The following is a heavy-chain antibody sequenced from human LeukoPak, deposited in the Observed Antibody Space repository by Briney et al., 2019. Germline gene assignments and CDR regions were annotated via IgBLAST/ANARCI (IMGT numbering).Heavy chain of an antibody. CDR2: INHSGST. J-gene: IGHJ4*02. CDR1: GGFFSGYY. CDR3: ARTEYQLLTDY. D-gene: IGHD2-2*01. Sequence: SETLSLTCAVYGGFFSGYYWSWIRQPPGKGLEWIGEINHSGSTNYNPSLKSRVTISVDTSKNQFSLKLSSVTAADTAVYYCARTEYQLLTDYWGQGTLVTVSS. V-gene: IGHV4-34*01.